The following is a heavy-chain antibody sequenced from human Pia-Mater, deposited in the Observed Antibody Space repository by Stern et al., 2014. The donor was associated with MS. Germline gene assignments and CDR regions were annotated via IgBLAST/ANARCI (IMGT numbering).Heavy chain of an antibody. CDR3: ARQYCDSTTCSFYFDY. CDR1: GYTITSNY. CDR2: INPGLGST. Sequence: QVQLVHSGAEVKKPGAPVKVSCKPSGYTITSNYLHWVRQAPGQGIEWMGMINPGLGSTTYAQNFQGRDSMTSATSTSTVYMELSSLRSEDTAIYYCARQYCDSTTCSFYFDYWGQGTLVTVSA. J-gene: IGHJ4*02. V-gene: IGHV1-46*01. D-gene: IGHD2/OR15-2a*01.